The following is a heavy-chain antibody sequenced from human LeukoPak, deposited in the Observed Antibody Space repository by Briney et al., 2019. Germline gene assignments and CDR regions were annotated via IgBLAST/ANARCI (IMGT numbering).Heavy chain of an antibody. Sequence: GGSLRLSCATSGFIFSGSPMNWVRQAPGKGLEWVSSISSSSSYIYYADSVNGRFTISRDNAKNSLYLQMNSLRAEDTAVYYCARGGGYDYVWGSYRLDAFDIWGQGTMVTVSS. CDR3: ARGGGYDYVWGSYRLDAFDI. CDR1: GFIFSGSP. J-gene: IGHJ3*02. D-gene: IGHD3-16*02. V-gene: IGHV3-21*01. CDR2: ISSSSSYI.